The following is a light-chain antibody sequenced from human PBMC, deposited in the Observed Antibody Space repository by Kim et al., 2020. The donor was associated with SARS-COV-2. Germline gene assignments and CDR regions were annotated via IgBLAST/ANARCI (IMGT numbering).Light chain of an antibody. CDR2: FGT. CDR3: QVWDSGSDHWV. Sequence: SYELTQPPSVSVAPGKTARITRGGNNIGSKSVHWYQQKPGQAPVLVIYFGTERPSGIPEWFSGSNSGNTATLTISRVEAGDEADYYCQVWDSGSDHWVFG. J-gene: IGLJ3*02. CDR1: NIGSKS. V-gene: IGLV3-21*04.